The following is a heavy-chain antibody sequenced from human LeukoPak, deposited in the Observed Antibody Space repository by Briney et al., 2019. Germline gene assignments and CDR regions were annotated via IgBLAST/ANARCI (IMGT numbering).Heavy chain of an antibody. J-gene: IGHJ4*02. D-gene: IGHD2/OR15-2a*01. CDR2: ISWDGDTT. V-gene: IGHV3-43D*03. CDR1: GFKFDDYG. CDR3: AKGVGTTYPYYFDY. Sequence: GGSLRLSCAASGFKFDDYGMHWVRQAPGKGLEWVSLISWDGDTTYYADSVKGRFTISRDNSKNSLDLQMNSLRAEDTALYYCAKGVGTTYPYYFDYWGQGTLVTVSS.